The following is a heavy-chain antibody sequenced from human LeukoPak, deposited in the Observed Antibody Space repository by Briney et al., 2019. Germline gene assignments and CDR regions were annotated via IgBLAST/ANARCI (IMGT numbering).Heavy chain of an antibody. D-gene: IGHD3-16*02. CDR1: GGSISSSSYY. V-gene: IGHV4-39*01. CDR2: IYYSGST. Sequence: SETLSLTCTVSGGSISSSSYYWGWIRQPPGKGLEWIGSIYYSGSTYYNPSLKSRVTISVDTSKNQFSLKLSSVTAADTAVYYCARPKSMITFGGVIPDAFDIWGQGTMVTVSS. CDR3: ARPKSMITFGGVIPDAFDI. J-gene: IGHJ3*02.